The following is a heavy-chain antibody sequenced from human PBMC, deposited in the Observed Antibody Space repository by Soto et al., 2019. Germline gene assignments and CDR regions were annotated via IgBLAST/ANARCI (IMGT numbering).Heavy chain of an antibody. Sequence: QVQLVQSGAEVKKPGASLKVSCKASGYTFITYSITWMRQAPGQGLEWMGWINAFNGNTNYAQKFQGRVTMTTNTSTSIVYMALGGPRSDDTAVYFCAREWDSGGWGGGRGMDVWGQGTTVIVSS. CDR1: GYTFITYS. J-gene: IGHJ6*02. V-gene: IGHV1-18*01. D-gene: IGHD6-19*01. CDR2: INAFNGNT. CDR3: AREWDSGGWGGGRGMDV.